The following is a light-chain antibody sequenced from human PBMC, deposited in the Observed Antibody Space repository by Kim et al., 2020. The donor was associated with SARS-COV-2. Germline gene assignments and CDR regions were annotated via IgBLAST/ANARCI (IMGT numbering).Light chain of an antibody. J-gene: IGLJ1*01. Sequence: GQRATISCSVSSSSIGSHSVNWYQQVPGTAPKLLICSNNQRPSGVPDRISGSKSGTSASLAISGLQSEDEADYYCATWDVSLSGYVFGTGTKVTVL. CDR1: SSSIGSHS. CDR2: SNN. CDR3: ATWDVSLSGYV. V-gene: IGLV1-44*01.